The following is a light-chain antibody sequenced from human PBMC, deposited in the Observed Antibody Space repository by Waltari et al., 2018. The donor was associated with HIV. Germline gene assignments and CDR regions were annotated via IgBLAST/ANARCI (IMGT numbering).Light chain of an antibody. J-gene: IGKJ1*01. V-gene: IGKV3-20*01. CDR2: GAS. CDR1: QGVNSNY. CDR3: QQYGRT. Sequence: EGVLTQSPATLSLSPGERATLSCRASQGVNSNYLAWYQQIPGQAPRLLIDGASTRATGSPDRFRGSGSETDFTLTINRLEPEDSGVYYCQQYGRTFGQGTKVEL.